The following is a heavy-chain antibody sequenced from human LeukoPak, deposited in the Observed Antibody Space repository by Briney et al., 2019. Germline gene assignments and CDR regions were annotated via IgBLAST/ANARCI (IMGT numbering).Heavy chain of an antibody. J-gene: IGHJ4*02. D-gene: IGHD3-3*01. CDR1: GGSISSGSYY. V-gene: IGHV4-61*02. CDR2: IYTSGST. CDR3: ARHETIFGVVIMIDY. Sequence: PSQTLSLTCTVSGGSISSGSYYWSWIRQPAGKGLEWIGRIYTSGSTNYNPSLNSRVTISVDTSKSQFSLKLSSVTAADTAVYYCARHETIFGVVIMIDYWGQGTLVTVSS.